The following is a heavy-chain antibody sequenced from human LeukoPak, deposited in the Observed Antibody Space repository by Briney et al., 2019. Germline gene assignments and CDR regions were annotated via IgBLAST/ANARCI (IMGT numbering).Heavy chain of an antibody. D-gene: IGHD5-12*01. J-gene: IGHJ4*02. Sequence: GGSLRLSCAASGFTFSTYAMHWVRQAPGKGLEWVAVIWYDGSNKYYADSVKGRFTISRDTSKNTLYLQMNSLRAEDTAVYYCAKDLSQEGEEVAGFDYWGQGTLVTVSS. CDR3: AKDLSQEGEEVAGFDY. CDR2: IWYDGSNK. CDR1: GFTFSTYA. V-gene: IGHV3-33*06.